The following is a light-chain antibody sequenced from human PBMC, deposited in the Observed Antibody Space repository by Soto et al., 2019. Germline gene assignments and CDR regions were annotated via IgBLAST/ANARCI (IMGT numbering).Light chain of an antibody. Sequence: AIQMTQSPSSLSASVGDRVTITCRASQGIRNDLGWYQQKPGKAPKLLIYAASSLQSGVPSRLSGSGSGTDFTLTISSLQPEDFATYYCLQDYNYLTFGGGTKVDIK. CDR1: QGIRND. J-gene: IGKJ4*01. CDR2: AAS. V-gene: IGKV1-6*01. CDR3: LQDYNYLT.